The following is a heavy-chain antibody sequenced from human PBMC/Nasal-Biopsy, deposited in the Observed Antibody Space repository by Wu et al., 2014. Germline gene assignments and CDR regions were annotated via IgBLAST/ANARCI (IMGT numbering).Heavy chain of an antibody. CDR2: IHSSGST. D-gene: IGHD3-3*01. Sequence: TVSDGSISNYYWSWIRQPPGKGLEWIGYIHSSGSTNYNPTVKSRVTISLKTSKGQFSLNLTSVTAADTAVYYCARGGKDSPGVAQYYAFYGLDAWGQGTTVTVSS. V-gene: IGHV4-59*01. CDR3: ARGGKDSPGVAQYYAFYGLDA. CDR1: DGSISNYY. J-gene: IGHJ6*02.